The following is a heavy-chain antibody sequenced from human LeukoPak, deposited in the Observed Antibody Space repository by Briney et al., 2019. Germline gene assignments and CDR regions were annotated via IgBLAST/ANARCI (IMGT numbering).Heavy chain of an antibody. V-gene: IGHV3-23*01. J-gene: IGHJ4*02. CDR3: AKGVRYYDSSGQVFDY. CDR1: GFSFSSYG. Sequence: GGSLRLSCTVSGFSFSSYGMHWVRQAPGKGLEWVSAISGSGGSTYYADSVKGRFTISRDNSKNTLYLQMNSLRAEDTAVYYCAKGVRYYDSSGQVFDYWGQGTLVTVSS. CDR2: ISGSGGST. D-gene: IGHD3-22*01.